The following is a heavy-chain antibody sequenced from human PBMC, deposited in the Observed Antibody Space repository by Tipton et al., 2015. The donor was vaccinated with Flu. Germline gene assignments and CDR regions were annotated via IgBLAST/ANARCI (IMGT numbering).Heavy chain of an antibody. D-gene: IGHD1-26*01. Sequence: TLSLTCTVSGGSIRSDYWSWIRQPAGKGPEWIGRIYSSGATNYNPSLKSRVTMSVDMSQNQFSLNLSTVTAADTAVYYCVGFKSGSYCHCFDYWGQGTLVTVSS. CDR3: VGFKSGSYCHCFDY. CDR2: IYSSGAT. V-gene: IGHV4-4*07. J-gene: IGHJ4*02. CDR1: GGSIRSDY.